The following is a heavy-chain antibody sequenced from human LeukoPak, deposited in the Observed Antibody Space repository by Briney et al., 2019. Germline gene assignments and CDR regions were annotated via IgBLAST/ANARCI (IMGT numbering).Heavy chain of an antibody. CDR1: GYTSTGYY. Sequence: ASVTVSCKASGYTSTGYYMHWVRQAPGQGLEGMGWINPNSGGTNYAQKFQGRVTMTRDTSISTAYMELSRLRSDDTAVYYCAASGGAYCGGDCPTPFDYWGQGTLVTVSS. V-gene: IGHV1-2*02. J-gene: IGHJ4*02. CDR3: AASGGAYCGGDCPTPFDY. D-gene: IGHD2-21*02. CDR2: INPNSGGT.